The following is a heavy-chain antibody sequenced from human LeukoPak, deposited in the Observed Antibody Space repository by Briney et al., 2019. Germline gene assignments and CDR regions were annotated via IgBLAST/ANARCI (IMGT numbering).Heavy chain of an antibody. CDR1: GFTFSGYA. CDR2: ISGSGGST. D-gene: IGHD3-22*01. CDR3: AKDSYYYDSSGLSHFDY. J-gene: IGHJ4*02. V-gene: IGHV3-23*01. Sequence: PGGSLRLSCAASGFTFSGYAMSWVRQALGKGLEWVSAISGSGGSTYYADSVKGRFTISRDNSKNTLYLQMNSLRAEDTAVYYCAKDSYYYDSSGLSHFDYWGQGTLVTVSS.